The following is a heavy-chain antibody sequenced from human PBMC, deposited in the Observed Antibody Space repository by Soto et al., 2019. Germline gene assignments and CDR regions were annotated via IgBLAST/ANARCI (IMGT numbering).Heavy chain of an antibody. D-gene: IGHD5-12*01. CDR1: GFTFSSYS. J-gene: IGHJ4*02. CDR2: ISSSSYI. Sequence: EVQLVESGGGLVKPGGSLRLSCAASGFTFSSYSMNWVRQAPGKGLEWVSPISSSSYIYYADSVKGRFTISRDNAKNSLYLQMNSLGAEDTAVYYCARSRGGYEPWGYYCDYWGQGTLVTVSS. V-gene: IGHV3-21*01. CDR3: ARSRGGYEPWGYYCDY.